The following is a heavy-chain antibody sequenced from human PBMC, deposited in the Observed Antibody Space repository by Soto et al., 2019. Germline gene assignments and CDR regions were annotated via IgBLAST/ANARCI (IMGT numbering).Heavy chain of an antibody. CDR2: IIPILGIA. J-gene: IGHJ4*02. V-gene: IGHV1-69*08. CDR1: GGTFSSYT. CDR3: ARESAVVPAAINY. Sequence: QVQLVQSGAAVKKPGSSVKVSCKASGGTFSSYTISWVRQAPGQGLEWMGRIIPILGIANYAQKFQGRVTITADKSTSTAYMELSSLRSEDTAVYYGARESAVVPAAINYWGQGTLVTVSS. D-gene: IGHD2-2*01.